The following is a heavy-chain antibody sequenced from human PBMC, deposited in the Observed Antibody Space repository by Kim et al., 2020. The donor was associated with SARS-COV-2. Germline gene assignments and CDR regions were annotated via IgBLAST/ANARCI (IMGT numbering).Heavy chain of an antibody. CDR1: GFTFSSYA. D-gene: IGHD2-15*01. V-gene: IGHV3-30*04. J-gene: IGHJ6*02. CDR3: ARDGNIVVVVAATRLGSFGMDV. CDR2: ISYDGSNK. Sequence: GGSLRLSCAASGFTFSSYAMHWVRQAPGKGLEWVAVISYDGSNKYYADSVKGRFTISRDNSKNTLYLQMNSLRAEDTAVYYCARDGNIVVVVAATRLGSFGMDVWGQGTTVTVSS.